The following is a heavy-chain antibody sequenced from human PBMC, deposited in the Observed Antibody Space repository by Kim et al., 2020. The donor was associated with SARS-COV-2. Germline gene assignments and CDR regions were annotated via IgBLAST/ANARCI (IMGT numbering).Heavy chain of an antibody. V-gene: IGHV1-24*01. CDR1: GYTLTELS. J-gene: IGHJ5*02. Sequence: ASVKVSCKVSGYTLTELSMHWVRQAPGKGLEWMGGFDPEDGETIYAQKFQGRVTMTEDTSTDTAYMELSSLRSEDMAVYYCATSPGYGDYSRVTWFDPWGQGTLVTVSS. CDR3: ATSPGYGDYSRVTWFDP. D-gene: IGHD4-17*01. CDR2: FDPEDGET.